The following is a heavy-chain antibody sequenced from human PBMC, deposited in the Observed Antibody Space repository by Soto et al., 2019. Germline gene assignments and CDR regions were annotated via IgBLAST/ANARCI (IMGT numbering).Heavy chain of an antibody. V-gene: IGHV1-3*01. CDR1: GYTFTNYG. D-gene: IGHD5-12*01. CDR2: INAGNGDT. CDR3: ARVSFPQEMATIKSVFPYYFDY. Sequence: ASVKVSCKASGYTFTNYGIHWVRQAPGQRLEWMGWINAGNGDTKYSENFQGRVTITRDTSASTVYLQMNSLRAEDTAVYYCARVSFPQEMATIKSVFPYYFDYWGQGTLVTVSS. J-gene: IGHJ4*02.